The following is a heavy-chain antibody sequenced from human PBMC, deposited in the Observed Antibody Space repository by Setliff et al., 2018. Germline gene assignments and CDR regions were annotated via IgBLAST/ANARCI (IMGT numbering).Heavy chain of an antibody. J-gene: IGHJ5*02. CDR1: GFSFSDYA. CDR2: GSTGKT. Sequence: PGGSLRLSCAASGFSFSDYAMSWVRQAPRKGLEWVSGGSTGKTDYADSVRGRFTISRDNSKNTLFLQMNSLRSEDTAIYSCARDGKQFYYDSTGYYRNWFDPWGQGTLVTVSS. V-gene: IGHV3-23*01. CDR3: ARDGKQFYYDSTGYYRNWFDP. D-gene: IGHD3-22*01.